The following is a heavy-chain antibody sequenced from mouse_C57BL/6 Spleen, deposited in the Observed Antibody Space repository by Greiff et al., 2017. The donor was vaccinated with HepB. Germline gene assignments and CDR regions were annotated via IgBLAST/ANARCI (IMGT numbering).Heavy chain of an antibody. J-gene: IGHJ3*01. V-gene: IGHV1-42*01. D-gene: IGHD1-1*01. CDR3: AGDYGSSSFAY. CDR1: GYSFTGYY. Sequence: EVKVQQSGPELVKPGASVKISCKASGYSFTGYYMNWVKQSPEKSLEWIGEINPSTGGTTYNQKFKAKATLTVDKSSSTAYMQLKSLTSEDSAVYYCAGDYGSSSFAYWGQGTLVTVSA. CDR2: INPSTGGT.